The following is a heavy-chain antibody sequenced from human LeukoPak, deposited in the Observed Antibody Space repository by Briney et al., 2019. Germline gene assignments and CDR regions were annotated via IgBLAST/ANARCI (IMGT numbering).Heavy chain of an antibody. CDR1: GGSISSGSYY. CDR2: IYTSGST. Sequence: SETLSLTCTVSGGSISSGSYYWSWIRQPAGKGLEWIGRIYTSGSTNYNPSLKSRVTISVDTSKNQFSLKLSSVTAADTAVYYCARFRDEAAFDIWGQGTMVTVSS. V-gene: IGHV4-61*02. D-gene: IGHD5-24*01. CDR3: ARFRDEAAFDI. J-gene: IGHJ3*02.